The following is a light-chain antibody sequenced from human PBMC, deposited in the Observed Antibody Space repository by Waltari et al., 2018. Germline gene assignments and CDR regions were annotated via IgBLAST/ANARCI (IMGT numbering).Light chain of an antibody. J-gene: IGLJ2*01. Sequence: QSVLTQPPSTSGTPGQRVTISCSGRSSNIQSTYAYLYQHLPGTAPKLLIYTHDQRPSGVPDRFSGSKSGTSASLAISGLQSDDESDYFCAAWDDTLSAVVFGGGTKLTVL. V-gene: IGLV1-47*02. CDR2: THD. CDR3: AAWDDTLSAVV. CDR1: SSNIQSTY.